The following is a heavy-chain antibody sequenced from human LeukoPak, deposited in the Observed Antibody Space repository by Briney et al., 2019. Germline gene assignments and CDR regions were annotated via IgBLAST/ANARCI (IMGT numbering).Heavy chain of an antibody. CDR1: GDSISSYY. CDR3: ARETHYYGSGSYIVSGAYDV. Sequence: SETLSLTCTVSGDSISSYYWTWIRQPPGKGLEWIGYIYYSGSTNYNPSLKSRVTISVDTSKNQFSLKLRSVTAADTAVYLCARETHYYGSGSYIVSGAYDVWGQGTMVTVSS. J-gene: IGHJ3*01. CDR2: IYYSGST. D-gene: IGHD3-10*01. V-gene: IGHV4-59*01.